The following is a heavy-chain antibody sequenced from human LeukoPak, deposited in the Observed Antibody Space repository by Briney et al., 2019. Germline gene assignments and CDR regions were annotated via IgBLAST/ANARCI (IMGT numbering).Heavy chain of an antibody. Sequence: PGGSLRLSCAASGFTFSSYGMHWVRKAPEKGLEWMAVISSNGNNTYYADSVKGRFTISRDNSKNTLYLQMNSLRAEDTALYYCAKHMRGGTAEQYFQHWGQGTLVTVSS. V-gene: IGHV3-30*18. CDR3: AKHMRGGTAEQYFQH. CDR1: GFTFSSYG. CDR2: ISSNGNNT. D-gene: IGHD4-11*01. J-gene: IGHJ1*01.